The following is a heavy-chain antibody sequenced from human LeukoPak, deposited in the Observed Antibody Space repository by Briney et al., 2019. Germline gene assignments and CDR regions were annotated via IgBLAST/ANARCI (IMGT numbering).Heavy chain of an antibody. V-gene: IGHV3-74*01. CDR2: INSDGSST. CDR1: GFTFSSYW. Sequence: GGSLRLSCAASGFTFSSYWMHWARQAPGKGLVWVSRINSDGSSTRYADSVKGRFTISRDNAKNTLYLQMNSLRAEDTAVYYCARDPFCSGGSCYQAWFDPWGQGTLVTVSS. J-gene: IGHJ5*02. CDR3: ARDPFCSGGSCYQAWFDP. D-gene: IGHD2-15*01.